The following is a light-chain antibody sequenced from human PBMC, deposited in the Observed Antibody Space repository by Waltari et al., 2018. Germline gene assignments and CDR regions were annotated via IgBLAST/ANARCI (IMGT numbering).Light chain of an antibody. V-gene: IGLV2-14*03. CDR3: ISYRADSTYV. CDR2: GVT. CDR1: SSDVGGYNY. Sequence: QSALTQSASVSGSPGQSITISCTGTSSDVGGYNYVSWYQQHPDKAPKLLIYGVTNRASGVFKHFSGSKSGKTASLTISGLQAEDEADYYCISYRADSTYVFGTGTKVTVL. J-gene: IGLJ1*01.